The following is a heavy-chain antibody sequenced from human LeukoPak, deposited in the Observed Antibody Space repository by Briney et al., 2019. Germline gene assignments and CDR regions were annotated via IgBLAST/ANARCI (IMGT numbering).Heavy chain of an antibody. CDR3: ARRAEIFSGYDLLDY. D-gene: IGHD5-12*01. V-gene: IGHV3-30*14. CDR1: GFTFSDYA. CDR2: ISYDGSKK. Sequence: GGSLRLSCAASGFTFSDYAMHWFRQAPGKGLEWVAVISYDGSKKYYADSVKGRFTISRDNSKNTLYLRMNSLRAEDTAVYYCARRAEIFSGYDLLDYWGQGSLVTVSS. J-gene: IGHJ4*02.